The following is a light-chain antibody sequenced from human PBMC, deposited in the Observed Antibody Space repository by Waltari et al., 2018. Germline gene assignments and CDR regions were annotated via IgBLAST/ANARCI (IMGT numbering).Light chain of an antibody. CDR2: KAS. CDR3: QQYNSYSRT. J-gene: IGKJ1*01. V-gene: IGKV1-5*03. Sequence: DIQMTQSPSTLSASAGDTVTIPCRASHSISTWLAWYQQKPGKVPKLLIYKASSLESGVPSRFSGSGSGTEFTLTISSLQPDDFATYYCQQYNSYSRTFGQGTKVEIK. CDR1: HSISTW.